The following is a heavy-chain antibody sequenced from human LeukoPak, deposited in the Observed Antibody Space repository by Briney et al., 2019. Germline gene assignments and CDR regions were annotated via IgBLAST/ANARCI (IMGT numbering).Heavy chain of an antibody. CDR1: GGSVSSGSYY. J-gene: IGHJ5*02. D-gene: IGHD1/OR15-1a*01. CDR3: ARSLSGLRFEQHWFDP. V-gene: IGHV4-61*01. Sequence: SETLSLTCTVSGGSVSSGSYYWSWIRQPPGKGLEWIGYIYYSGSTNYNPSLKSRVTISVDTSKNQVSLKVHYVTAADTAVYYCARSLSGLRFEQHWFDPWGQGTLVTVSS. CDR2: IYYSGST.